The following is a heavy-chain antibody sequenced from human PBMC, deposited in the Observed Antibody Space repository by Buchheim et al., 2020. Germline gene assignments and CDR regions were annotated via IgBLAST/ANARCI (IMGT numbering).Heavy chain of an antibody. D-gene: IGHD3-10*01. CDR1: GFSFRDYS. V-gene: IGHV3-21*01. J-gene: IGHJ4*02. CDR3: ARGNFGSGSDYL. Sequence: EVRMVESGGGRVKPGGSLRLSCVASGFSFRDYSMIWARQAPGKALEWVSSISSASTFIYYSDSVKGRFTVSRDNAKNSLFLQMTNLAADDTAIYFCARGNFGSGSDYLWGQGSL. CDR2: ISSASTFI.